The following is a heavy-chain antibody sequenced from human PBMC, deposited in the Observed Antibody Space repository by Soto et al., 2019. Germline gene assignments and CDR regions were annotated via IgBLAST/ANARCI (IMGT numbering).Heavy chain of an antibody. D-gene: IGHD7-27*01. CDR1: AYTFTGHY. CDR3: GRGRGGEIGVFY. V-gene: IGHV1-2*02. J-gene: IGHJ4*02. CDR2: IGPKNGDT. Sequence: ASVKVSCKASAYTFTGHYIHWVRQAPGQGFEWVGEIGPKNGDTRYAQKFQGRVAMTKASSITTVYMELTNLSPDDTAVYYCGRGRGGEIGVFYWGQGTLVTVHS.